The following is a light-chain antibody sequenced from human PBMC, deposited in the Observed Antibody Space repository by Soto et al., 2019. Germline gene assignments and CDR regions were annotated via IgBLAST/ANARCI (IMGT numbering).Light chain of an antibody. CDR3: SSYAGSNNWV. J-gene: IGLJ3*02. CDR1: SSDVGDYNY. CDR2: EVN. V-gene: IGLV2-8*01. Sequence: QSALTQPPSASGSPGQSVTISCTGTSSDVGDYNYVSWYQQHPGKAPKLMIYEVNKRPSGVLDRFSGSKSGNTASLTVSGLQAEDESDYYCSSYAGSNNWVFGGGTKLTVL.